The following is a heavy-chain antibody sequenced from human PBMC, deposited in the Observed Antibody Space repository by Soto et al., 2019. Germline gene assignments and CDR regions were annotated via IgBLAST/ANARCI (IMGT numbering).Heavy chain of an antibody. V-gene: IGHV1-2*02. CDR3: AREPTDLQRPIYYGMDV. J-gene: IGHJ6*02. Sequence: ASVKVSCKASGYTFTGYYMHWVRQAPGQGLEWMGWINPNSGGTNYAQKFPGRVTMTRDTSISTAYMELSRLRSDDTAVYYCAREPTDLQRPIYYGMDVWGQGNTVTV. CDR2: INPNSGGT. CDR1: GYTFTGYY. D-gene: IGHD4-4*01.